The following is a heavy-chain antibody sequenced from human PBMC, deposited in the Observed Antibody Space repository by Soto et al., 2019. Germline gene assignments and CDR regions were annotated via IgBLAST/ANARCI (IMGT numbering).Heavy chain of an antibody. V-gene: IGHV1-46*01. CDR1: GYTFTSYY. CDR3: AIDRRVTMLRDDHQGPGY. Sequence: QVQLVQSGAEVKKPGASVKVSCKASGYTFTSYYMHWVRQAPGQGLEWMGITNPSGGSTSYAQKYPGRVPRARNTSTSTVYMETSSLRSEDTAGYYGAIDRRVTMLRDDHQGPGYWCQGSLVAVCS. CDR2: TNPSGGST. D-gene: IGHD3-10*01. J-gene: IGHJ4*02.